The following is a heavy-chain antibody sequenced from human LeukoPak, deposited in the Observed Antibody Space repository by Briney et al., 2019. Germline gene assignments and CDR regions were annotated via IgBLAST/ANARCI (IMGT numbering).Heavy chain of an antibody. Sequence: GGSLRLSCAASGFTFSSYSMNWVRQAPGKGLEWVSSISSSSSYIYYADSVKGRFTISRDNAKNSLYLQMNSLGAEDTAVYYCASVSGPYYGGSGSYYNVYFDYWSQGTLVTVYS. J-gene: IGHJ4*02. D-gene: IGHD3-10*01. CDR3: ASVSGPYYGGSGSYYNVYFDY. V-gene: IGHV3-21*01. CDR1: GFTFSSYS. CDR2: ISSSSSYI.